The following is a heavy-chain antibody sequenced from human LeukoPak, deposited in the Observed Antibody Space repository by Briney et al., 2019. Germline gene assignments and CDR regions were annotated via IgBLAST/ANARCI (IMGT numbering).Heavy chain of an antibody. CDR2: IWSDGTNQ. CDR3: AKDAERGFDYSNSLQK. CDR1: IFIFSHYG. J-gene: IGHJ4*02. D-gene: IGHD4-11*01. Sequence: PGGALRLSCAASIFIFSHYGMHWVRQAPGKGLEGVAVIWSDGTNQYYEYSVKGRFTVTRDNSQNTLYLQMSSLRPEDTAIYYCAKDAERGFDYSNSLQKWGQGTLVTVSS. V-gene: IGHV3-33*06.